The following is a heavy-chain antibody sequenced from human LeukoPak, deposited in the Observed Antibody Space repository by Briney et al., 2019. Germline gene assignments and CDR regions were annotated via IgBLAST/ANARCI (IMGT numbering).Heavy chain of an antibody. CDR1: GYTFTSYD. Sequence: ASVKVSCTASGYTFTSYDINWVRQATGQGVEWMGWMNPNSGNTGYAQTLQGRVNITRKNSISTAYMELSSLRSEDTSVYYCARGFFVGSYWYYFDYWGQGTLVTVSS. CDR2: MNPNSGNT. V-gene: IGHV1-8*01. J-gene: IGHJ4*02. CDR3: ARGFFVGSYWYYFDY. D-gene: IGHD1-26*01.